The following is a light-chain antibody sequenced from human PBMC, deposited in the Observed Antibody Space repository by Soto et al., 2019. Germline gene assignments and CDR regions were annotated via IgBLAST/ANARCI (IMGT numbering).Light chain of an antibody. CDR1: SSDVGSYNL. V-gene: IGLV2-23*01. CDR2: EGS. CDR3: GSYAGSSRV. J-gene: IGLJ2*01. Sequence: QSALTQPASVSGSPGQSITISCTGTSSDVGSYNLVSWYQQHPGKAPKLMIYEGSKRPSGVSNRFSGSKSGNTASLTISGLQAEDEADYYCGSYAGSSRVFGGGTQLTVL.